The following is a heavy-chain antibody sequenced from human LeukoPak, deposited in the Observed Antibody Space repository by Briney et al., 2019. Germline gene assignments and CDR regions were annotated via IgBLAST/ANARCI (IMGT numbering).Heavy chain of an antibody. Sequence: ASVKVSCKASGYTFTGYYMHWVRQAPGQGLEWMGWINPNSGGTNYAQKFQGRVTMTRDPSISTAYMELSRLRSDDTAVYHCARDSSSGSPTWYFDLWGRGTLVSVSS. D-gene: IGHD6-19*01. CDR2: INPNSGGT. CDR1: GYTFTGYY. CDR3: ARDSSSGSPTWYFDL. J-gene: IGHJ2*01. V-gene: IGHV1-2*02.